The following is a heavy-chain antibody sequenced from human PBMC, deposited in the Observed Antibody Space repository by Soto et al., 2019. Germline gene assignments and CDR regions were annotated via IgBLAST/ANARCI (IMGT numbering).Heavy chain of an antibody. CDR1: GSTFNAYA. V-gene: IGHV3-9*01. J-gene: IGHJ4*02. CDR3: GKDGKAGGLDF. D-gene: IGHD2-15*01. Sequence: EVQLVESGGGLVQPGRSLRLSCAVSGSTFNAYAMHWLRPTPGKGLEWVSGIFLENDRTGYADSVKGRFTTSRDKAKHSLYLQMSSLRPEDTALYYGGKDGKAGGLDFWGQGTLVTVSS. CDR2: IFLENDRT.